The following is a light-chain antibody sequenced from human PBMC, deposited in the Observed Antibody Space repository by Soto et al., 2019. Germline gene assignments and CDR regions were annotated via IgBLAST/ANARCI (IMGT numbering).Light chain of an antibody. Sequence: EIVLTQSPGTLSLSPGERATLSCRASQSVSSSCLAWYQQKPGQAPRLLIYGASSRATGIPDRFSGSGPGTDFTLTISRLEPEDFAVYYCQQYGSSPRTFGQGTKLEIK. J-gene: IGKJ2*01. CDR2: GAS. CDR1: QSVSSSC. CDR3: QQYGSSPRT. V-gene: IGKV3-20*01.